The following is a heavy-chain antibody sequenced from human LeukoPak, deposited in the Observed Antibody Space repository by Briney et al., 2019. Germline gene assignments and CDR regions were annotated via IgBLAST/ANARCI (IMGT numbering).Heavy chain of an antibody. CDR1: GYRFTTYG. CDR3: ARFQASEFRGFDH. J-gene: IGHJ4*02. V-gene: IGHV1-18*01. Sequence: ASVKVSCKASGYRFTTYGISWVRQAPGQGLEWMGWIGTYNGNTNYAQKFQGRVNMTTDTSTSTVYLELQTLTSDATAIYYCARFQASEFRGFDHWGQGTLITVSS. CDR2: IGTYNGNT. D-gene: IGHD3-10*01.